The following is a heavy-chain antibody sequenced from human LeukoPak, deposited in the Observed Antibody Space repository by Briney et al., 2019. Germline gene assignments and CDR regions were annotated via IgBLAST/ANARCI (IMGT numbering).Heavy chain of an antibody. CDR3: ARDGIAVAGLNWFDP. CDR1: GFTFSSYG. D-gene: IGHD6-19*01. CDR2: IWYDGSNK. Sequence: GGSLRLSCAASGFTFSSYGMHWVRQAPGQGLEWVAVIWYDGSNKYYADSVKGRFTISRDNSKNTLYLQMNSLRAEDTAVYYCARDGIAVAGLNWFDPWGQGTLVTVSS. V-gene: IGHV3-33*01. J-gene: IGHJ5*02.